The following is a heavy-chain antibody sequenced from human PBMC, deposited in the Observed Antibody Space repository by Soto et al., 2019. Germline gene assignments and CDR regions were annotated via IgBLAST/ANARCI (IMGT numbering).Heavy chain of an antibody. D-gene: IGHD2-15*01. J-gene: IGHJ5*02. V-gene: IGHV4-59*01. CDR2: IYYSGST. Sequence: SETLSLTCTVSAGSISSYYWSWIRQPPGKGQEWIGYIYYSGSTNYNPSLKSRVTISVDTSKNQFSLKLSSVTAADTAVYYCARGNCSGGSCYAVDPWGQGTLVTVSS. CDR3: ARGNCSGGSCYAVDP. CDR1: AGSISSYY.